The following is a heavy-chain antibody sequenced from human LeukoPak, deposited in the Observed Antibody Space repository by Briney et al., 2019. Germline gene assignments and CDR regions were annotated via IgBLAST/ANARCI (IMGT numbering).Heavy chain of an antibody. CDR2: INPNSGGT. CDR1: GYTFTGYY. D-gene: IGHD3-22*01. V-gene: IGHV1-2*02. CDR3: ARVDSSGYSGIVNY. Sequence: ASVKVSCKASGYTFTGYYMHWVRQAPGQGLEWMGWINPNSGGTNYAQKFQGRVTMTRDTSISTAYMELSRLRSDDTAVYYCARVDSSGYSGIVNYRGQGTLVTVSS. J-gene: IGHJ4*02.